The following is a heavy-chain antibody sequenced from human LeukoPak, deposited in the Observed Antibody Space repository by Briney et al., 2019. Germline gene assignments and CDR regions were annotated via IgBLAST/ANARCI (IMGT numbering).Heavy chain of an antibody. CDR2: INPYNGDT. CDR1: GYTFTDYY. Sequence: ASVKVSCKASGYTFTDYYMHWVRQAPGQGLEWLGRINPYNGDTNYAQRFQGRVTMTRDTSITTAYMELSRLTYDDTAVYYCATGLFEEGNNWFDPWGQGTLVTLSS. V-gene: IGHV1-2*06. CDR3: ATGLFEEGNNWFDP. J-gene: IGHJ5*02.